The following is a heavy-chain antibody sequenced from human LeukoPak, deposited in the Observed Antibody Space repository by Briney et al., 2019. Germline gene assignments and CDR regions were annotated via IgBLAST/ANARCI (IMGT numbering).Heavy chain of an antibody. Sequence: GGSLRLSCAASGFTFSTYWMHWVRQAPGKGLVWVSRINRDGSSTSYADSVKGRFTISRDNAKNTLFLQMNSLRAEDTAVYYCARVSAAGTAFDIWGQGTMVTVSS. CDR3: ARVSAAGTAFDI. V-gene: IGHV3-74*01. CDR2: INRDGSST. J-gene: IGHJ3*02. CDR1: GFTFSTYW. D-gene: IGHD6-13*01.